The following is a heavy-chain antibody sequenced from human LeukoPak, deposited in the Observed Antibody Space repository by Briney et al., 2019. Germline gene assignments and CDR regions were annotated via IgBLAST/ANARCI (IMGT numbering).Heavy chain of an antibody. J-gene: IGHJ3*02. CDR2: IIPIFGTA. V-gene: IGHV1-69*13. CDR1: GGTFSSYA. D-gene: IGHD6-13*01. CDR3: ASVSSLRDEDAFDI. Sequence: SVKVSCKASGGTFSSYAISWVRQAPGQGLEWMGGIIPIFGTANYAQKFQGRVTITADESTSTAYMELSSLRSEDTAVYYCASVSSLRDEDAFDIWGQGTMVTVSS.